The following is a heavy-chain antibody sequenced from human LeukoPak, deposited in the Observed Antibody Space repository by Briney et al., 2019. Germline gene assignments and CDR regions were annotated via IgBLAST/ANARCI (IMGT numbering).Heavy chain of an antibody. J-gene: IGHJ4*02. CDR3: AKELYGNPSGY. V-gene: IGHV3-23*01. CDR2: ISGDGGTI. Sequence: GGSLRLSCAASGFTLRSSAMSWVRWAPGKGLEWVSAISGDGGTISYAASVRGRFTISRDNAKNTLFLQMSGLRAGDTALYYCAKELYGNPSGYWGQGTRVTVSS. D-gene: IGHD2-8*01. CDR1: GFTLRSSA.